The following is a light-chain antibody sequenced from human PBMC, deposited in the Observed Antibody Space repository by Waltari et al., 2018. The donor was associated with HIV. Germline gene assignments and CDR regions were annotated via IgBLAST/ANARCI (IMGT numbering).Light chain of an antibody. Sequence: IQMAQSPSNVSAFVGGTVTITCRASRDISTSLAWYQFKPGRAPNLLIYSAFRLETGFPSRFGGSGSGTEFTLTITSLHPDDFATYYCQQADSFPHTFGGGTRVA. V-gene: IGKV1-12*01. CDR3: QQADSFPHT. J-gene: IGKJ4*01. CDR2: SAF. CDR1: RDISTS.